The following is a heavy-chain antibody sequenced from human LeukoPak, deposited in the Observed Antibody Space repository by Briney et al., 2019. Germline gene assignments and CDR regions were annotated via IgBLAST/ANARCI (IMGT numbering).Heavy chain of an antibody. V-gene: IGHV4-34*01. D-gene: IGHD2-2*01. Sequence: SETLSLTCAVYGGSFRGYYWCCIRDPPGKGRECGWEINHSGSSNYNTYFKSLVTISVDTSNNQFSLKLSYVTAADTDVYYGARWGVVPARGWTYYYYGMDVWGQGTTVTVSS. CDR3: ARWGVVPARGWTYYYYGMDV. CDR2: INHSGSS. CDR1: GGSFRGYY. J-gene: IGHJ6*02.